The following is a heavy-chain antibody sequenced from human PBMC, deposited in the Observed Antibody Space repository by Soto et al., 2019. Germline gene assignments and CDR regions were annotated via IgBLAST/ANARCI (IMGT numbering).Heavy chain of an antibody. D-gene: IGHD2-15*01. V-gene: IGHV1-69*05. CDR3: ARDPHIVVVVAATPGFSFDP. CDR1: GGTFSSYR. Sequence: ASVKVSCKASGGTFSSYRINWVRQAPGQGLEWVGGIVPIYGTADYAQKLQGRVTMTTDTSTSTAYMELRSLRSDDTAVYYCARDPHIVVVVAATPGFSFDPWGQGTLVTVSS. J-gene: IGHJ5*02. CDR2: IVPIYGTA.